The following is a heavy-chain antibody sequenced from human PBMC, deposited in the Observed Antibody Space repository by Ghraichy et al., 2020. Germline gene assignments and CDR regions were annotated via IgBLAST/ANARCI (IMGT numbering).Heavy chain of an antibody. CDR2: IKPNTGRT. CDR1: GYIFSDYY. J-gene: IGHJ4*02. V-gene: IGHV1-2*02. CDR3: ARDFGPDNDFWSGDYYDY. D-gene: IGHD3-3*01. Sequence: ASVKVSCKASGYIFSDYYIHWVREVPGHWLEVRGWIKPNTGRTDNSQKFQDKVTMTRDTSMSTAYMELTSLRIDDTAVYFCARDFGPDNDFWSGDYYDYWGQGTLVTVSS.